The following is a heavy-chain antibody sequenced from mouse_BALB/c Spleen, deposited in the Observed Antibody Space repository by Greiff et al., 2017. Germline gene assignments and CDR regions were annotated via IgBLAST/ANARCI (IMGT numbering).Heavy chain of an antibody. J-gene: IGHJ2*01. CDR3: ARKRELGRRDYFDY. CDR1: GYSITSGYS. Sequence: EVQLQQSGPDLVKPSQSLSLTCTVTGYSITSGYSWHWIRQFPGNKLEWMGYIHYSGSTNYNPSLKSRISITRDTSKNQFFLQLNSVTTEDTATYYGARKRELGRRDYFDYWGQGTTLTVSS. D-gene: IGHD4-1*01. CDR2: IHYSGST. V-gene: IGHV3-1*02.